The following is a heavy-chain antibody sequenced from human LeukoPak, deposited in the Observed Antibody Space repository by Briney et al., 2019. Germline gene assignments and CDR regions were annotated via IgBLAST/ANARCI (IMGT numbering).Heavy chain of an antibody. D-gene: IGHD5-12*01. CDR3: ASLVAIDY. V-gene: IGHV3-21*01. CDR1: GFAFDDYG. Sequence: GGSLRLSCTSSGFAFDDYGMGWVRQAPGKGLEWVSSISSSSSYIYYADSVKGRFTISRDNAKNSLYLQMNSLRAEDTAVYYCASLVAIDYWGLGTLVTVSS. J-gene: IGHJ4*02. CDR2: ISSSSSYI.